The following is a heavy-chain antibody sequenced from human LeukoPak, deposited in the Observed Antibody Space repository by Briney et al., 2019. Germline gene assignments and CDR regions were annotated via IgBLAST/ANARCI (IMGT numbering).Heavy chain of an antibody. CDR2: IRSTNNGGTT. J-gene: IGHJ4*02. D-gene: IGHD5-12*01. CDR1: GFPFTNAC. V-gene: IGHV3-15*01. CDR3: TTDPGYRGLYYFDY. Sequence: KPGGSLRLSCTASGFPFTNACMSWVRRALGKGLEWVGRIRSTNNGGTTDYAAPVRGRFSISRDDSKSTLYLQMNSLKTEDTAVYYCTTDPGYRGLYYFDYWGQGTLVTVSS.